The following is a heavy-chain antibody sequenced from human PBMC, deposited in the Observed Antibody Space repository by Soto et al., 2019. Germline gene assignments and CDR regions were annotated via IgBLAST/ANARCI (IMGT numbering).Heavy chain of an antibody. Sequence: GASVKVSCKASGYTFTTYDINWVRQAPGQGLEWLGWMNPDTGKVRSPEKFQDRVTLTRDTSIATAYMELSDLKSEDTAVYYCARSQEEGGLVPQDFWGQGTLVTVSS. V-gene: IGHV1-8*01. CDR3: ARSQEEGGLVPQDF. CDR1: GYTFTTYD. J-gene: IGHJ4*02. CDR2: MNPDTGKV. D-gene: IGHD6-19*01.